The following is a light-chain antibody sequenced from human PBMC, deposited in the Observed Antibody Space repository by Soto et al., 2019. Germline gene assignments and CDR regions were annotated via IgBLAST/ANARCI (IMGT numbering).Light chain of an antibody. CDR2: DVS. CDR1: SSDVGSYNY. CDR3: CSFAGSYTFWV. Sequence: QSALTQPRSVSGSPGQSVTVSCTGTSSDVGSYNYVSWYQQHPGKAPKLMSYDVSKRPSGVPDRFSGSKSGNTASLTISGLQAEDEADYYCCSFAGSYTFWVFGGGTKLTVL. J-gene: IGLJ3*02. V-gene: IGLV2-11*01.